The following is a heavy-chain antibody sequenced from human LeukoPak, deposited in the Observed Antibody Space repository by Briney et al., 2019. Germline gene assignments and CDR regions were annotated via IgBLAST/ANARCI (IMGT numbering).Heavy chain of an antibody. CDR2: MFPRDSEI. J-gene: IGHJ4*02. V-gene: IGHV5-51*01. CDR1: GYSFSTYW. CDR3: ARAIRASAGSGVFYFDN. Sequence: TGESLKISCEGSGYSFSTYWIGWVRQMPGKGPEWMGVMFPRDSEIRYSPSFQDQVTISAGKSVSVAYLQWNSLKASDSATYYCARAIRASAGSGVFYFDNWGQGTLVSVSS. D-gene: IGHD6-13*01.